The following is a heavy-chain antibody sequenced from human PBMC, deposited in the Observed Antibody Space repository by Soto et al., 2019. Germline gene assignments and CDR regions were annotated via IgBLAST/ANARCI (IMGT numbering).Heavy chain of an antibody. J-gene: IGHJ4*02. CDR1: GYTFTSYA. CDR2: INAGNGNT. V-gene: IGHV1-3*01. CDR3: ARVMWFGEPPGGAGMQ. Sequence: QVQLVQSGAEVKKPGASVKVSCKASGYTFTSYAMHWVRQAPGQRLEWMGWINAGNGNTKYSQKFQGRVTITRDTSASAAYMELSSLRSDATAVYYCARVMWFGEPPGGAGMQWGQGTLVTVSS. D-gene: IGHD3-10*01.